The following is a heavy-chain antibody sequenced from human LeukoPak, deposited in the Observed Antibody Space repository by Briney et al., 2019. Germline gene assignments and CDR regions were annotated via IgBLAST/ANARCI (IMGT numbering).Heavy chain of an antibody. D-gene: IGHD5-12*01. J-gene: IGHJ4*02. CDR1: GGTFSSYA. CDR3: ARVPRARAGYAYYFDY. Sequence: ASVKVSCKASGGTFSSYAISCVRQAPGEGLERRGGIIPIFGTANYAQKLQGRVTITAEESPSTAYRELSNLRSEDTAVYYCARVPRARAGYAYYFDYWGQGTLVTVSS. V-gene: IGHV1-69*13. CDR2: IIPIFGTA.